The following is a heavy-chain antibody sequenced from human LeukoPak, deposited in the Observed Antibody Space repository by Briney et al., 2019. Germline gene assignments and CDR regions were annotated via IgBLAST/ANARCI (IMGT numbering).Heavy chain of an antibody. V-gene: IGHV1-24*01. D-gene: IGHD4-17*01. J-gene: IGHJ4*02. CDR2: FDPEDGET. CDR1: GYTLTELS. CDR3: ATGLWLSVTRDY. Sequence: ASVKDSCQVSGYTLTELSMHWVRQAPGKGLEWMGGFDPEDGETIYAQKFQGRVTMTEDTSTDTAYMELSSLRSEDTAVYYCATGLWLSVTRDYWGQGTLVTVSS.